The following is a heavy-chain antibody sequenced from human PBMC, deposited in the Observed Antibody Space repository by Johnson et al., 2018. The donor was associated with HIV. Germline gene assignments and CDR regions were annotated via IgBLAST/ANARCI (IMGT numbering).Heavy chain of an antibody. CDR2: IYSGGST. J-gene: IGHJ3*02. V-gene: IGHV3-66*02. D-gene: IGHD3-22*01. CDR1: GFTVTTKY. CDR3: ASLQASSGYEAFDI. Sequence: VQLVESGGGVVQPGRSLRLSCAASGFTVTTKYMSWVRQAPGKGLEWVSVIYSGGSTYYADSVKGRFTISRDNSKNTLYLQMNSLRAEDTAVYYCASLQASSGYEAFDIWGQGTMVTVSS.